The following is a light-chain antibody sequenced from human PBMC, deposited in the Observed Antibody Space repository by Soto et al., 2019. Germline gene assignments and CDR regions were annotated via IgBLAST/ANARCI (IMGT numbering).Light chain of an antibody. CDR3: QQYNSYPWT. J-gene: IGKJ1*01. V-gene: IGKV1-5*01. Sequence: DIQMTQSPSTLSASVGDRVTITCRASQSISSWLAWYQQKPGKAPKLLIYDASSLESGAPSRFSGSGSGTEVTLTISSLHPDDFATYYCQQYNSYPWTFGQGTKVEIK. CDR2: DAS. CDR1: QSISSW.